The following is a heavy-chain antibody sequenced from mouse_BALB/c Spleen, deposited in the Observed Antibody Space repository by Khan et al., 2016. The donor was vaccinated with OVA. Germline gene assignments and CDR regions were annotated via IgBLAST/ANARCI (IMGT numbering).Heavy chain of an antibody. V-gene: IGHV1-26*01. Sequence: VQLNDSGPDPVKPGPSVKTSCKASGYSFTVYYMTWVKQSHGKSLEWIGCVNPNNGDTNYNQNFKGKAILTVDKSSNTAYMELRSLTSEDSAVFYCERGYELFPYWGQGTLVTVSA. CDR2: VNPNNGDT. D-gene: IGHD2-12*01. CDR3: ERGYELFPY. CDR1: GYSFTVYY. J-gene: IGHJ3*01.